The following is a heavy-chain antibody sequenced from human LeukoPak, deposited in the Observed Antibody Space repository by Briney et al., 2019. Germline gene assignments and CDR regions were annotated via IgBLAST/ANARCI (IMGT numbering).Heavy chain of an antibody. V-gene: IGHV3-53*04. J-gene: IGHJ2*01. CDR2: IYSGGST. CDR1: VFTVSSNY. CDR3: ARDRASLWYFDL. Sequence: PGGSLRLSFAASVFTVSSNYMSWVRQAPWKGLEWVSVIYSGGSTYYADSVKGRFTISRHNSKTTLYLQMNSLRAEETAVYYCARDRASLWYFDLWGRGTLVTVSS.